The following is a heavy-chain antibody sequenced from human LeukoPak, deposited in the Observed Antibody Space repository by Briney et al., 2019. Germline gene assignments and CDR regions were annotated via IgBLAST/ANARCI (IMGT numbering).Heavy chain of an antibody. CDR2: ISTSTGGI. Sequence: ASVKVSCKASDYSFTTFSINWVRQAPGQGLEWMGWISTSTGGISYAQKFQGRVSMTADTSTTTVYMELTSLTSDDTALYYCARDPEMSTSYAFDLWGQGTLVTVSS. CDR3: ARDPEMSTSYAFDL. D-gene: IGHD5-24*01. J-gene: IGHJ4*02. CDR1: DYSFTTFS. V-gene: IGHV1-18*01.